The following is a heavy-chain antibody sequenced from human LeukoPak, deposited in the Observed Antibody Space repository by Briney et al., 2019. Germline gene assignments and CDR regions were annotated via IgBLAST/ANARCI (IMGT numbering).Heavy chain of an antibody. D-gene: IGHD2-2*01. CDR1: GGTFSSYA. J-gene: IGHJ4*02. CDR2: IIPIFGTA. Sequence: GASVKVSCKASGGTFSSYAISWVRQAPGQGLEWMGGIIPIFGTANYAQKFQGRVTITADESTSTAYMELSSLRSEDTAVYYCAKTLGYCSSTSCLGPYYFDYWGQGTLVTVSS. CDR3: AKTLGYCSSTSCLGPYYFDY. V-gene: IGHV1-69*13.